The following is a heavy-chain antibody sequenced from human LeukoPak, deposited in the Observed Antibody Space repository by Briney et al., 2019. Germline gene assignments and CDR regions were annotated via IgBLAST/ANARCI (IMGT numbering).Heavy chain of an antibody. CDR1: GFTFSNYW. J-gene: IGHJ4*02. CDR3: ARDSRRDTAMVTIRALDY. Sequence: GGSLRLSRAASGFTFSNYWMHWVRQAPGKGLEYVSAISSNGGSTYYANSVKGRFTISRDNSKNTLYLQMGSLRAEDMAVYYCARDSRRDTAMVTIRALDYWGQGTLVTVSS. V-gene: IGHV3-64*01. CDR2: ISSNGGST. D-gene: IGHD5-18*01.